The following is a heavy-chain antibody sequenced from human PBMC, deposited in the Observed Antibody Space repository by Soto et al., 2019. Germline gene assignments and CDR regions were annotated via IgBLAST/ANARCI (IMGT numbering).Heavy chain of an antibody. D-gene: IGHD2-15*01. CDR1: GSSISSSNW. V-gene: IGHV4-4*02. J-gene: IGHJ4*02. Sequence: SETLSLTCAVSGSSISSSNWWSWVRQPPGKGLEWIGEIYHSGSTNYNPSLKSRVTISVDKSKNQFSLKLSSVTAADTAVYYCTVVAATSTNEFDYWGQGTLVTVSS. CDR2: IYHSGST. CDR3: TVVAATSTNEFDY.